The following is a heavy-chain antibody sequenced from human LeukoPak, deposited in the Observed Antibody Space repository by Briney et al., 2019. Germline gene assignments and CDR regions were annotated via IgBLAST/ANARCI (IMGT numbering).Heavy chain of an antibody. D-gene: IGHD2-2*01. Sequence: GGSLRLSCAASGFTFSSYEMNWVRQAPGKGLEWVSYISSSGSTIYYADPVKGRFTISRDNAKNSLYLQMNSLRAEDTAVYYCAGLSIVVVDYYGMDVWGKGTTVTVSS. V-gene: IGHV3-48*03. CDR1: GFTFSSYE. CDR3: AGLSIVVVDYYGMDV. CDR2: ISSSGSTI. J-gene: IGHJ6*04.